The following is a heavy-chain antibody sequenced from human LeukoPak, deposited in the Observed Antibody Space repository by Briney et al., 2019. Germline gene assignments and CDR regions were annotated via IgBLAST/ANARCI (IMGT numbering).Heavy chain of an antibody. J-gene: IGHJ4*02. Sequence: GGSLRLSCAASGFXFSTYWMNWVRQAPGKGLEWVANIKQDGSEKYYVDSVKGRFTISRDNAKNSLYLQMNSLRAEDTAVYYCAREPYYYDSSGYLDFWGQGTLVTVSS. D-gene: IGHD3-22*01. CDR2: IKQDGSEK. V-gene: IGHV3-7*04. CDR3: AREPYYYDSSGYLDF. CDR1: GFXFSTYW.